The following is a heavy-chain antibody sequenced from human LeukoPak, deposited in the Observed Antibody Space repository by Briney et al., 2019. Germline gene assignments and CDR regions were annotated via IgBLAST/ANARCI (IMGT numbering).Heavy chain of an antibody. CDR2: ISSSSSYI. V-gene: IGHV3-21*01. CDR1: GFTFSSYS. CDR3: ARAIAAAGTLDD. D-gene: IGHD6-13*01. J-gene: IGHJ4*02. Sequence: GGSLRLSCAASGFTFSSYSMDWVRQAPGKGLEWVSSISSSSSYIYYADSVKGRFTIPRDNAKNSLYLQMNSLRAEDTAVYYCARAIAAAGTLDDWGQGTLVTVSS.